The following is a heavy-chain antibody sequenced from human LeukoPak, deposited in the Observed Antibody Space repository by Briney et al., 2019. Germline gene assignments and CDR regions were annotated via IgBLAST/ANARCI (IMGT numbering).Heavy chain of an antibody. Sequence: GGSLRLSCAASGFTFDDYAMHWVRQAPGKGLEWVSGISWNSGSIGYADSVKGRFTISRDNAKNSLYLQMNSLRAEDTAVYYCARDEDDHWGQGTLVTVSS. V-gene: IGHV3-9*01. CDR1: GFTFDDYA. CDR2: ISWNSGSI. J-gene: IGHJ4*02. CDR3: ARDEDDH.